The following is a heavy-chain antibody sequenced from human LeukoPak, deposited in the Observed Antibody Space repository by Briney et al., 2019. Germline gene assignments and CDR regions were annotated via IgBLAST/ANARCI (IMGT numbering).Heavy chain of an antibody. CDR3: ARLPTVTTFHLHEEDY. CDR2: ISAYNGNT. J-gene: IGHJ4*02. Sequence: ASVKVSCKASGYTFTSYGISWVRQAPGQGLEWMGWISAYNGNTNYAQKLQGRVTMTTDTSTSTAYMELRSLRSDDTAVYYCARLPTVTTFHLHEEDYWGQGTLVTVSS. CDR1: GYTFTSYG. D-gene: IGHD4-17*01. V-gene: IGHV1-18*01.